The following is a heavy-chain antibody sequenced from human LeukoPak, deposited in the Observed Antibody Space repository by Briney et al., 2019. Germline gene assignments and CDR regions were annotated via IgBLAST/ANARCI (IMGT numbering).Heavy chain of an antibody. J-gene: IGHJ4*02. CDR3: AGHHPRNTVDF. CDR1: GGSFSGYY. Sequence: SETLSLTCAVYGGSFSGYYWSRIRQPPGKGLEWIGEINHSGSTNYNPSLKSRVTISLDTSKNQLSLKLRSVTAADTAVYYCAGHHPRNTVDFWGQGTLVTVSS. D-gene: IGHD2/OR15-2a*01. CDR2: INHSGST. V-gene: IGHV4-34*01.